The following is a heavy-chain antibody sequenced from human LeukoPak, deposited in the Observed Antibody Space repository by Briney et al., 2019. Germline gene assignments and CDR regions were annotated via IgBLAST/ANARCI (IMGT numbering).Heavy chain of an antibody. J-gene: IGHJ4*02. V-gene: IGHV3-15*01. CDR1: GFTFSNAW. CDR2: IKRKTDGGTT. CDR3: TTDIVVVTATYY. D-gene: IGHD2-21*02. Sequence: GGSLRLSCAASGFTFSNAWMSWVRQAPGKGLEWVGRIKRKTDGGTTDYAAPVKGRFTISRDDSKNTLYLQMNSLKTEDTAVYYCTTDIVVVTATYYWGQGTLVTVSS.